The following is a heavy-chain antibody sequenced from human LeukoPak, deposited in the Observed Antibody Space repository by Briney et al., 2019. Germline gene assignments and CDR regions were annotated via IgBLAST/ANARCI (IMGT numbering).Heavy chain of an antibody. CDR1: GFTFSSYW. CDR2: IKQDGSEK. Sequence: PGGSLRLSCAASGFTFSSYWMSWVRQAPGKGLEWVANIKQDGSEKYYVDSVKGRFTISRDNAKNSLYLQMNSLRAEDTAVYYCARGYYDFWSGPTGSFDYWGQGTLVTVSS. D-gene: IGHD3-3*01. J-gene: IGHJ4*02. V-gene: IGHV3-7*01. CDR3: ARGYYDFWSGPTGSFDY.